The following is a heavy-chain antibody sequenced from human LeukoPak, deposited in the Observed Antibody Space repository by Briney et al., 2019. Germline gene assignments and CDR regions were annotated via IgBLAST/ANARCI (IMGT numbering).Heavy chain of an antibody. Sequence: PGGSLRLSCAASGFTFSDYYMSWIRQAPGKGLEWVSVISGSGDNTYYADSVKGRFTISRDNSKNTLYLQMNSLRAEDTAVYYCAKVQGGTGVLDYWGQGTLVTVSS. D-gene: IGHD4-23*01. J-gene: IGHJ4*02. CDR1: GFTFSDYY. V-gene: IGHV3-23*01. CDR2: ISGSGDNT. CDR3: AKVQGGTGVLDY.